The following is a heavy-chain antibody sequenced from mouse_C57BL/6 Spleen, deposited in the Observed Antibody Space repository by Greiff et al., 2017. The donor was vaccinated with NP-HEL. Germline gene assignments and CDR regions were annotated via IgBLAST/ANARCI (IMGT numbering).Heavy chain of an antibody. CDR2: IWTGGGT. CDR3: ARNSNDDAGFAY. D-gene: IGHD2-4*01. Sequence: VQRVESGPGLVAPSQSLSITCTVSGFSLTSYAISWVRQPPGQGLEWLGVIWTGGGTNYNSALKSRLSISKDNSKSQVFLKRNSLQTDDTARYYCARNSNDDAGFAYWGQGTLVTVSA. CDR1: GFSLTSYA. J-gene: IGHJ3*01. V-gene: IGHV2-9-1*01.